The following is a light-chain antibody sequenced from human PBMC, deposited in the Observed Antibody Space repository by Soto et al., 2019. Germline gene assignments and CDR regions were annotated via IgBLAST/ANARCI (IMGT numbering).Light chain of an antibody. J-gene: IGKJ4*01. CDR2: GAS. CDR3: QQYGSSP. CDR1: QSVSSSY. Sequence: EIVLTQSPGTLSLSPGERATLSCRASQSVSSSYFAWYQQKPGQAPRLLIYGASSRATGIPDRFSGSGSGTDFTLTISRLEPEDFAVYCGQQYGSSPFGGGTKVEIK. V-gene: IGKV3-20*01.